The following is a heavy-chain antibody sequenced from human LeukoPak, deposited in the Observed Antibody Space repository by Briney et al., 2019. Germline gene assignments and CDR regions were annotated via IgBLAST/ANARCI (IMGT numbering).Heavy chain of an antibody. V-gene: IGHV3-21*01. CDR2: ISPSGGYI. D-gene: IGHD1-26*01. Sequence: GGSLRLSCAASGFTFSSFSMHWVRQAPGKGLEWVSSISPSGGYISYADSVKGRFTISRDIAKNSLYLQMNSLRAEDTAVYYCAKLYSGSFVYWGQGTLVTVSS. CDR3: AKLYSGSFVY. CDR1: GFTFSSFS. J-gene: IGHJ4*02.